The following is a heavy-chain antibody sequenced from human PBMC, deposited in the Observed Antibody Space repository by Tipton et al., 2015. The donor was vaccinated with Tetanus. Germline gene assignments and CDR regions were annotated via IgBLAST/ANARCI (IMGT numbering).Heavy chain of an antibody. D-gene: IGHD6-25*01. CDR1: GFTLSTYW. V-gene: IGHV1-18*01. CDR3: ARVQEQRIYFYGMDV. CDR2: ISAYNGKT. Sequence: SCAASGFTLSTYWMSWVRQAPGQGLEWVGWISAYNGKTKYAQKLQGRVTMTTDRSASTAYMDLRRLRPDDTAVYYCARVQEQRIYFYGMDVWGQGTTVTVSS. J-gene: IGHJ6*02.